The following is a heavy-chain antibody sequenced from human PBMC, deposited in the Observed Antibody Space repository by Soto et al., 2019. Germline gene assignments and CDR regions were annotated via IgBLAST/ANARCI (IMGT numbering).Heavy chain of an antibody. CDR1: GYSFTNYG. Sequence: QVQLVQSGAEVKKPGASVKVSYKSSGYSFTNYGIGWVRQAPGQGLEWMGWISAHNGNTNYAQKFQGRVTMTTDTSTSTAYMELRSLRSDDTAVYYCATDGYFDYWGPGTLVTVSS. V-gene: IGHV1-18*01. J-gene: IGHJ4*02. CDR3: ATDGYFDY. CDR2: ISAHNGNT.